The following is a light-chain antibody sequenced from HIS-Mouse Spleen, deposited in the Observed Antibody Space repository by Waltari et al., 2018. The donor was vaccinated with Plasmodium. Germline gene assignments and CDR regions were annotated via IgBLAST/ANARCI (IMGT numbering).Light chain of an antibody. J-gene: IGLJ2*01. CDR1: SSDVGGYNY. CDR3: SSYAGSNNLV. V-gene: IGLV2-8*01. Sequence: QSALTQPPSASGSPGQSVTISCTGTSSDVGGYNYVSWYHQHPGKAPKLMIYEVSKRTAGVPDGFSGSKSGNTASLTGSGLQAEEEADYYCSSYAGSNNLVFGGGTKLTVL. CDR2: EVS.